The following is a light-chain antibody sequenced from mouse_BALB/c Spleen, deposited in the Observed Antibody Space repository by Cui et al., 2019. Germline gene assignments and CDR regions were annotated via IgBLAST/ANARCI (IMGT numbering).Light chain of an antibody. CDR3: QHFWGTPWT. V-gene: IGKV12-46*01. CDR1: ENIYSN. J-gene: IGKJ1*01. Sequence: IQMTQSPASLSVPVGAPVTITCRASENIYSNLAWYQQKQGKSPQLLVYAATNLADGVPSRFSGSGSGTQYSLKINSLQSEDFGSYYCQHFWGTPWTFGGGTKLEIK. CDR2: AAT.